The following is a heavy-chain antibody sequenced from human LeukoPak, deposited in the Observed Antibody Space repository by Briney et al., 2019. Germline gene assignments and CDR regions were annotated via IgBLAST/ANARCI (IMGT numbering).Heavy chain of an antibody. J-gene: IGHJ3*02. V-gene: IGHV3-48*03. Sequence: QSGGSLRLSCAASGFTSSSFEMNWVRQAPGKGLEWVSYISSRGNIIYYADSVKGRFTISRDNAKNSLYLQMNSLRAEDTAVYYCAREGEALVVTSSTDAFDIWGQGTMVTVSS. D-gene: IGHD3-22*01. CDR3: AREGEALVVTSSTDAFDI. CDR2: ISSRGNII. CDR1: GFTSSSFE.